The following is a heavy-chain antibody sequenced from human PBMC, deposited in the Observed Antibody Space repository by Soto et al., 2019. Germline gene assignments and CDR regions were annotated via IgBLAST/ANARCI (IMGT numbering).Heavy chain of an antibody. CDR2: IYYSGST. CDR1: GGSISSGDYY. J-gene: IGHJ4*02. CDR3: ARGSGNSYEWNY. Sequence: PSDTLSLTCTVSGGSISSGDYYWSWIRQPPGKGLEWIGYIYYSGSTYYNPSLKSRVTISVYTSKNQFSLKLSSVTAADTAVYYCARGSGNSYEWNYWGQGTLVTV. V-gene: IGHV4-30-4*02. D-gene: IGHD5-18*01.